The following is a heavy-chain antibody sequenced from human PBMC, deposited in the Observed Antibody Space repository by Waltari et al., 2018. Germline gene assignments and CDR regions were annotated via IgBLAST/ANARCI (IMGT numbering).Heavy chain of an antibody. V-gene: IGHV4-30-4*08. Sequence: QVQLQESGPGLVKPSQTLSLICTVSGGSINSGDYYWNWIRQTPGKGLEWIGYIYDSGDTYYNPSLKTRVTMSVDTSKNQFSLNLNSVTATDTAVYYCATVGVLIPGNVFDIWGQGTMVTVSS. CDR1: GGSINSGDYY. CDR2: IYDSGDT. J-gene: IGHJ3*02. CDR3: ATVGVLIPGNVFDI. D-gene: IGHD3-16*01.